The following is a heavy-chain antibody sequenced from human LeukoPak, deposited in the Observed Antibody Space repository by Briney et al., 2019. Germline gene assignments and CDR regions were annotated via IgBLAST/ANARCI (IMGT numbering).Heavy chain of an antibody. CDR2: INRDGSER. CDR1: GFTFSNYW. Sequence: GGSLRLSCAASGFTFSNYWMTWVRQAPGKGPEWVANINRDGSERYYVDSVKGRFTISRDDAKSSLYLQMNSLRAEDTAVYYCARRNAMDVWGQGTTVIVFS. V-gene: IGHV3-7*03. CDR3: ARRNAMDV. J-gene: IGHJ6*02.